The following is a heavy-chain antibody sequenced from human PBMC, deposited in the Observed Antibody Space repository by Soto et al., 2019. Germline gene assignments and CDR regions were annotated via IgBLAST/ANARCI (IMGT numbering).Heavy chain of an antibody. J-gene: IGHJ4*02. Sequence: QVQLLESGGGVVQPGRSLRLSCTVSAFSFSTYGMHWVRQAPGKGLEWVAIVWADGTTKYYADSVRGRFTISRDNSENTLYLQMNSLRAEDTAVYYCATGRPGPVSTFPLFVYWGQGTLVTVSS. CDR1: AFSFSTYG. CDR2: VWADGTTK. V-gene: IGHV3-33*01. D-gene: IGHD3-3*02. CDR3: ATGRPGPVSTFPLFVY.